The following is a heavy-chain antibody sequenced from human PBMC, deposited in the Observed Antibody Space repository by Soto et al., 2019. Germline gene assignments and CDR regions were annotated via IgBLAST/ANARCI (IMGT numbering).Heavy chain of an antibody. Sequence: SETLSLTCTVSGGSIISYYWSWILQPPGKGLEWIGYIYYSGSTNYNPSLKSRVTISVDTSKNQFSLKLSSVTAADTAVYYCARVPNSAGYYYYMDVWGKGTTVTVSS. CDR2: IYYSGST. D-gene: IGHD1-26*01. CDR3: ARVPNSAGYYYYMDV. J-gene: IGHJ6*03. CDR1: GGSIISYY. V-gene: IGHV4-59*01.